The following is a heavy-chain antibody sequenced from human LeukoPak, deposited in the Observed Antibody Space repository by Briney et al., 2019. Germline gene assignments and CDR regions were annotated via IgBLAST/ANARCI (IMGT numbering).Heavy chain of an antibody. Sequence: SQTMSLTCTLATPSISTYYWSWIRQPPGEVLEWIGYIYYSGSTNYNPSLKSRVTISVDTSKNQFSLKLSSVTAADTAVYYCARDTGYSYGLDAFDIWGQGTMVTVSS. CDR3: ARDTGYSYGLDAFDI. CDR2: IYYSGST. J-gene: IGHJ3*02. D-gene: IGHD5-18*01. CDR1: TPSISTYY. V-gene: IGHV4-59*01.